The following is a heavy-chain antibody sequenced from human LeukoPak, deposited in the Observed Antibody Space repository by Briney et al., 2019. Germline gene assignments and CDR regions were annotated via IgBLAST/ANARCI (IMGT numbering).Heavy chain of an antibody. D-gene: IGHD2-21*02. V-gene: IGHV4-4*09. CDR2: LYSSGTT. J-gene: IGHJ6*03. CDR1: GASVGTNY. Sequence: SETLSLSCTVSGASVGTNYWNWIRQPPGKGLARIGYLYSSGTTNYNPSLKSRVTISAATSKNQFSLKLSSVSAADTAVYYCARRGWGLYMDVWSNGTTVTVSS. CDR3: ARRGWGLYMDV.